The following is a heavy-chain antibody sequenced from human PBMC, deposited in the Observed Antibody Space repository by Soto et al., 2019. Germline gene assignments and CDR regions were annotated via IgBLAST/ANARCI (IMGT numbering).Heavy chain of an antibody. CDR3: TRLHFIVEPGTNY. CDR1: GLSFSDSG. D-gene: IGHD6-13*01. V-gene: IGHV3-73*01. CDR2: IRTKSNHYAT. J-gene: IGHJ4*02. Sequence: GGSLRLSCAASGLSFSDSGIHWVRQASGKGLEWVGRIRTKSNHYATAYAASVKGRFTISRDDSRNTAYLQMNSLETEDTAVYYCTRLHFIVEPGTNYWGQGTLVTVSS.